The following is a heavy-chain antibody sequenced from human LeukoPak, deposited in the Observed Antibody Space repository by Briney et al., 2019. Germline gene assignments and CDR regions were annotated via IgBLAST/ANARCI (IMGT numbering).Heavy chain of an antibody. J-gene: IGHJ4*02. D-gene: IGHD3-16*01. V-gene: IGHV5-51*01. CDR3: ARHSDVVGAI. CDR1: GYTFAHQW. Sequence: GESLKISCEASGYTFAHQWIGWVRQMPGTGLEWVGIIYPRDSDTIYSPSFQGHVTISADTSINTAYLEWRSLEASDTAMYYCARHSDVVGAIWGQGTQVTVSS. CDR2: IYPRDSDT.